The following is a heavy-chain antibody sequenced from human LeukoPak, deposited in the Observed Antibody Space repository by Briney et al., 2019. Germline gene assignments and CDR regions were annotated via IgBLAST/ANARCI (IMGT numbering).Heavy chain of an antibody. CDR2: IIPIFGTA. V-gene: IGHV1-69*13. Sequence: GASVKVSCKASGGTFSSYAISWVRQAPGQGLEWMGGIIPIFGTANYAQKFQGRVTITADESTSTAYMELSSLRSEDTAVYYCAREDCSGGSCYYDYWGQGTLVTVSS. D-gene: IGHD2-15*01. CDR3: AREDCSGGSCYYDY. CDR1: GGTFSSYA. J-gene: IGHJ4*02.